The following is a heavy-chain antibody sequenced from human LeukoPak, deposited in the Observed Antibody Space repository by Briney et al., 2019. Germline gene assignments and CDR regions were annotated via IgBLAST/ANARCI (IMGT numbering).Heavy chain of an antibody. J-gene: IGHJ3*02. D-gene: IGHD1-26*01. CDR2: IYYSGST. CDR3: ARATADVGAIDAFDI. V-gene: IGHV4-39*01. CDR1: GGSTSSSSNY. Sequence: SETLSLTCTVSGGSTSSSSNYWGWIRQPPGKGLEWIANIYYSGSTYYNPSLKSRVTISVDKSKNQFSLKLSSVTAADTAVYYCARATADVGAIDAFDIGGQGTMVTVS.